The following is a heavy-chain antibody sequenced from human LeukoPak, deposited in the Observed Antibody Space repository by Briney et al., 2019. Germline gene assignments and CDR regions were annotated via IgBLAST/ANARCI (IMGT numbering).Heavy chain of an antibody. V-gene: IGHV4-30-4*01. CDR2: IYYSGST. J-gene: IGHJ3*02. Sequence: SETLSLTCTVSGGSISSGDYYWSWIRQPPGKGLEWIGYIYYSGSTYHNPSLKSRVTISVDTSKNQFSLKLSSVTAADTAVYYCARDAPYSSGWSRSDAFDIWGQGTMVTVSS. CDR1: GGSISSGDYY. D-gene: IGHD6-19*01. CDR3: ARDAPYSSGWSRSDAFDI.